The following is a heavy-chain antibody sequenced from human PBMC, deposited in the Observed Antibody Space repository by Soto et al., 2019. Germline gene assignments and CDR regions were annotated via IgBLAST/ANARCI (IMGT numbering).Heavy chain of an antibody. CDR3: ARRRDSSSLYYYYGMDV. CDR1: GYTFTSYA. D-gene: IGHD6-6*01. CDR2: INAGNGNT. V-gene: IGHV1-3*01. Sequence: ASVKVSCKASGYTFTSYAMHWVRQAPGQRLEWMGWINAGNGNTKYSQKFQGRVTITRDTSASTAYMELSSLRSEDTAVYYCARRRDSSSLYYYYGMDVWGQGTTVTVS. J-gene: IGHJ6*02.